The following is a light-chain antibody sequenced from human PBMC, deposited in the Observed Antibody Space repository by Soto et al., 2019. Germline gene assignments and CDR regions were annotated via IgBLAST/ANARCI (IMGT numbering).Light chain of an antibody. CDR3: QHYDSYSEA. CDR1: VGISND. J-gene: IGKJ1*01. Sequence: IQMNHSPSSLSASVGDRVTITCRASVGISNDLGWYQQKPGKAPKRLIYAASSLQSGVPSRFSGSGSGTEFTLTISSLQPEDFATYYCQHYDSYSEAFGQGTKVDIK. V-gene: IGKV1-17*01. CDR2: AAS.